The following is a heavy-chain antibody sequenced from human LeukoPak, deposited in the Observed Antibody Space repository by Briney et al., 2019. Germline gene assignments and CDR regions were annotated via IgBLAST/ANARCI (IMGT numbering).Heavy chain of an antibody. J-gene: IGHJ4*02. Sequence: GGSLRLSCAASGFTFSSYGMHWVRQAPGKGLEWVAVISYDGSNKCYADSVKGRFTISRDNSKNTLYLQMNSLRAEDTAVYYCAKDRALQLWLYDYWGQGTLVTVSS. V-gene: IGHV3-30*18. D-gene: IGHD5-18*01. CDR2: ISYDGSNK. CDR1: GFTFSSYG. CDR3: AKDRALQLWLYDY.